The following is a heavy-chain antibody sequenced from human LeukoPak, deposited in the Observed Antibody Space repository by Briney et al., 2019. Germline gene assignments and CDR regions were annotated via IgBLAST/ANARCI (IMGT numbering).Heavy chain of an antibody. V-gene: IGHV1-3*03. Sequence: APVKVSCKASGYTFTSYAMHWVRQAPGQRLEWMGWINAGNGNTEYSQDFQARVTITRDTSASTAYMELSNLRSEDMAVYYCARDAFAARWFNWFDPWGQGTLVTVSS. D-gene: IGHD6-6*01. CDR1: GYTFTSYA. CDR3: ARDAFAARWFNWFDP. J-gene: IGHJ5*02. CDR2: INAGNGNT.